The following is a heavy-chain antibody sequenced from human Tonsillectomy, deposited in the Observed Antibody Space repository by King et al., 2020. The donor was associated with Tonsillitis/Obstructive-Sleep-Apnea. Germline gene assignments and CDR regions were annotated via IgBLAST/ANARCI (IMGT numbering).Heavy chain of an antibody. Sequence: VKLQQWGAGLLKPSETLSLTCAVYGGSFSGYYWSWIRQPPGKGLEWIGEINHSGSTNYNPSLKSRVTISVDTSKNQFSLKLSSVTAADTAVYYCARGYCSGGSCYGAEYFQHWGQGTLVTVSS. CDR1: GGSFSGYY. CDR2: INHSGST. D-gene: IGHD2-15*01. J-gene: IGHJ1*01. V-gene: IGHV4-34*01. CDR3: ARGYCSGGSCYGAEYFQH.